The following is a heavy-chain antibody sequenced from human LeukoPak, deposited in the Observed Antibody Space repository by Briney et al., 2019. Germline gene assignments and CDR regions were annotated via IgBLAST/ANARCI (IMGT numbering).Heavy chain of an antibody. CDR3: ARAITFGGVIVDY. CDR2: INDDETST. J-gene: IGHJ4*02. V-gene: IGHV3-74*01. Sequence: GGSLRLSCAASGFSFSSSWMHWVRQVPGKGLEWVSRINDDETSTTYAESVKGRFTISRDNAKNTLFLQMNSLRAEDTAVYYCARAITFGGVIVDYWGQGTLVTVSS. D-gene: IGHD3-16*02. CDR1: GFSFSSSW.